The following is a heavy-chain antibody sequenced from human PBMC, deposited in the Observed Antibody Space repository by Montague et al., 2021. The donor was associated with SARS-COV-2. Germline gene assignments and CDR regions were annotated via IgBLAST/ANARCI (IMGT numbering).Heavy chain of an antibody. CDR3: ARALRRVVIKHFDY. CDR1: GGSISSGGYY. Sequence: ILSLTCTVSGGSISSGGYYWSWIRQHPGKGLEWIGYIYYSGSTYYNPSLKSRVTISVDTSKNQFSLKLSSVTAADTAVYYCARALRRVVIKHFDYWGQGTLVTVSS. CDR2: IYYSGST. V-gene: IGHV4-31*03. J-gene: IGHJ4*02. D-gene: IGHD3-3*01.